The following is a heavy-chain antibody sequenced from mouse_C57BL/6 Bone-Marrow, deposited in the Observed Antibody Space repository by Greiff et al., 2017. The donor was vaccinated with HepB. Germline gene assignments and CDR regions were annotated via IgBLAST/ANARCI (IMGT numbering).Heavy chain of an antibody. Sequence: QVQLQQSGAELVKPGASVKISCKASGYTFTDYYINWVKQRPGQGLEWIGKIGPGSGSTYYNEKFKGKATLTADKSSNTAYLQLSSLTSEDTAVYYCTTNYYGSRAWFAYWGQGTLVTVSA. D-gene: IGHD1-1*01. CDR1: GYTFTDYY. J-gene: IGHJ3*01. CDR2: IGPGSGST. V-gene: IGHV1-77*01. CDR3: TTNYYGSRAWFAY.